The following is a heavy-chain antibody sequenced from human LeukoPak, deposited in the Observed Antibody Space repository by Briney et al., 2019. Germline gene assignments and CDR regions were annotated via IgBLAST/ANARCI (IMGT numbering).Heavy chain of an antibody. CDR1: GGSISSGGYS. V-gene: IGHV4-31*03. Sequence: PSETLSLTCTVSGGSISSGGYSWSWIRLHPGKGLEWIGYIYYSGTTYYNPSLRSRVTISVDTSKNQFSLRLSSVTAADTAVYYCARFGPPNCSGGSCLFDYWGQGTLVTVSS. CDR2: IYYSGTT. D-gene: IGHD2-15*01. CDR3: ARFGPPNCSGGSCLFDY. J-gene: IGHJ4*02.